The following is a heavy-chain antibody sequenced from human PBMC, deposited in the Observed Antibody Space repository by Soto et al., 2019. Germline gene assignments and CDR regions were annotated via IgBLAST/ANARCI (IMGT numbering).Heavy chain of an antibody. CDR3: ARGIVGATDY. V-gene: IGHV4-61*01. CDR2: IYYSGST. CDR1: GGSVSSGSYY. D-gene: IGHD1-26*01. J-gene: IGHJ4*02. Sequence: SETLSLTCTVSGGSVSSGSYYWSWIRQPPGKRLEWIGYIYYSGSTNYNPSLKSRVTISVDTSKNQFSLSLRSVTASDTAVYYCARGIVGATDYWGQGTLVTVSS.